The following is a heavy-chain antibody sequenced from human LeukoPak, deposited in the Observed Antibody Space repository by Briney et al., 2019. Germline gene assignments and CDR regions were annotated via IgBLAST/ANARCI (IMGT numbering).Heavy chain of an antibody. J-gene: IGHJ4*02. CDR1: AGSITRSDW. CDR3: ARDPVVRGVFYYFDY. CDR2: ILPSGNT. D-gene: IGHD3-10*01. V-gene: IGHV4-4*02. Sequence: PSGTLSLTCTVSAGSITRSDWWSWVRQPPGKGLEWIGEILPSGNTNYNPSLESRVTISLDKSQNQFSLKLSSVTAADTAVYYCARDPVVRGVFYYFDYWGQGILVTVSA.